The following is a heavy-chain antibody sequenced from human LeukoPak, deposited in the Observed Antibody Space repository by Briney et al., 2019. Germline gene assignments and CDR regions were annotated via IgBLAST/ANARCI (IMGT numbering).Heavy chain of an antibody. V-gene: IGHV1-2*04. CDR3: ARGYRTVGAIEYFQH. D-gene: IGHD1-26*01. J-gene: IGHJ1*01. Sequence: ASVNVSCKASGYTFTGYYMHWVRQAPGQGLEWMGWINPNSGGTNYAQKFQGWVTMTRDTSISTAYMELSRLRSDDTAVYYCARGYRTVGAIEYFQHWGQGTLVTVSS. CDR1: GYTFTGYY. CDR2: INPNSGGT.